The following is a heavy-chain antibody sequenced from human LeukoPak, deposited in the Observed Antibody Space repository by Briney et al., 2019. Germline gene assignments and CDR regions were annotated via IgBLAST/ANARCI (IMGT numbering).Heavy chain of an antibody. V-gene: IGHV3-23*01. Sequence: PGGSLRLSCAASGFTFSSYAMSWVRQAPGKGLEWVSGISGSGGITYYADSVKGRFTISRDNSKNTLFLQVNSLRAEDTAIYYCAKDRGDSTGYPTYYFDYWGQGTLVTVSS. CDR2: ISGSGGIT. CDR1: GFTFSSYA. J-gene: IGHJ4*02. D-gene: IGHD3-22*01. CDR3: AKDRGDSTGYPTYYFDY.